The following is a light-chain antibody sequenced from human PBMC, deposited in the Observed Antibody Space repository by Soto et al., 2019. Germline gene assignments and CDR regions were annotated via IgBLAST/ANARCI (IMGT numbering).Light chain of an antibody. CDR2: FDS. J-gene: IGLJ2*01. V-gene: IGLV3-21*04. CDR1: NIGSKS. CDR3: QVWDSSSDHVV. Sequence: SYELTQPPSVSVAPGKTARITCGGNNIGSKSVHWYQQKPGQTPILVIYFDSDRPSGIPERCSGSNSGNTATLTISRVEAGDEADYYFQVWDSSSDHVVFGGRTKLTVL.